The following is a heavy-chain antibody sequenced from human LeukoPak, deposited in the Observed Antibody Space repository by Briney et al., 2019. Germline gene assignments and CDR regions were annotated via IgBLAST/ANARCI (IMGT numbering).Heavy chain of an antibody. CDR1: GFTFSDYA. D-gene: IGHD6-13*01. Sequence: PGRALRLSCAAYGFTFSDYAMHSVRQAPAKGLERVAIVWDDASTTYYGLSVRGSFTIYSDNSKNKLFLEMNTLRVEDTAIYYCARALYSGRWYGMDVWGQGTTVTVSS. CDR2: VWDDASTT. CDR3: ARALYSGRWYGMDV. J-gene: IGHJ6*02. V-gene: IGHV3-33*01.